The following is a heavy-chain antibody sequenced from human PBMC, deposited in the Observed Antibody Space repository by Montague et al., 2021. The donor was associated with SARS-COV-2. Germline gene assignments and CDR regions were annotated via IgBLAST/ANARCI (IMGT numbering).Heavy chain of an antibody. V-gene: IGHV4-39*01. D-gene: IGHD6-19*01. Sequence: SETLSLTCTVSGGSISSSSYYWGWIRQPPGKGLEWIGSIYYSGSTYYNPSLKSRVTISVDTSKNQFSLNLSSVTAADTAVYYCARQGNIAVAGCGSYYYYGMDVWGKGTTVTVSS. J-gene: IGHJ6*04. CDR3: ARQGNIAVAGCGSYYYYGMDV. CDR1: GGSISSSSYY. CDR2: IYYSGST.